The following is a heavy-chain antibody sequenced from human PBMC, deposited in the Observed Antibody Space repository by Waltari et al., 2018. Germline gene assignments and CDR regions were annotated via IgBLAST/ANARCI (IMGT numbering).Heavy chain of an antibody. D-gene: IGHD6-13*01. CDR1: GFTFSSYG. V-gene: IGHV3-30*02. CDR3: AKSYSSSWYYYYYYMDV. Sequence: QVQLVESGGGVVQPGGSLRLSCAASGFTFSSYGMYWVRQAPGKGLEWVAFIRYDGSNKYYADSVKGRFTISRDNSKNTLYLQMNSLRAEDTAVYYCAKSYSSSWYYYYYYMDVWGKGTTVTVSS. CDR2: IRYDGSNK. J-gene: IGHJ6*03.